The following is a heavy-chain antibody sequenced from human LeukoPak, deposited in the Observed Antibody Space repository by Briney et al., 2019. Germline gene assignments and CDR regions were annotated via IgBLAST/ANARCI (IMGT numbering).Heavy chain of an antibody. D-gene: IGHD1-7*01. Sequence: SETLSLTCTVPGGSLTNYYWSWIRQPPGKGLDWIGHIYYSGSTNYNPSLKSRVTISADTSKNQFSLKLSSVTAADTAIYYCARNAYTDSNSDYFDYWGQGTLVTVSS. CDR3: ARNAYTDSNSDYFDY. J-gene: IGHJ4*02. CDR2: IYYSGST. V-gene: IGHV4-59*01. CDR1: GGSLTNYY.